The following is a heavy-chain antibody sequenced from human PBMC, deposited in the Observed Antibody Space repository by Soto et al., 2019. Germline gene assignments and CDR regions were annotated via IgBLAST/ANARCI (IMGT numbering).Heavy chain of an antibody. CDR1: GFTFSSYG. CDR3: EKGIFYGYSSGWPRY. Sequence: GGSLRLSCAASGFTFSSYGMHWVRQAPGKGLEWVAVISYDGSNKYYADSVKGRFTISRDNSKNTLYLQMNSLRAEDTAVYYCEKGIFYGYSSGWPRYWGQGTLVTVSS. J-gene: IGHJ4*02. D-gene: IGHD6-19*01. V-gene: IGHV3-30*18. CDR2: ISYDGSNK.